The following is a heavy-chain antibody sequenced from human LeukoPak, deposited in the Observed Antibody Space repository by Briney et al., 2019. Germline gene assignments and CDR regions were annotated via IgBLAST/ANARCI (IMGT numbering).Heavy chain of an antibody. CDR2: IYYSGST. CDR1: GGSIRSYY. Sequence: PSETLSLTCTVSGGSIRSYYWSWIRQPPGKGLEWIAYIYYSGSTNYNPSLKSRVAISVDTSKNQFSLKLSSVTAADTAVYYCARVYYSNSYDYWYFDLWGRGTLVTVSS. D-gene: IGHD6-13*01. J-gene: IGHJ2*01. CDR3: ARVYYSNSYDYWYFDL. V-gene: IGHV4-59*01.